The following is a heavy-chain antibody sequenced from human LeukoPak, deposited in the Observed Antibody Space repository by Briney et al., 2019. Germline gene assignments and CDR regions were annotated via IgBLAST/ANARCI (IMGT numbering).Heavy chain of an antibody. CDR1: GFTFSSYV. V-gene: IGHV3-48*03. D-gene: IGHD6-6*01. Sequence: GGSLRLSCAASGFTFSSYVMSWVRQAPGKGLEWVSYISDTGSTIYYADSVKGRFTISRDNAKNSLYLQMNSLRAEDTAVYYCARSIAAMPVDYWGQGALVTVSS. CDR3: ARSIAAMPVDY. J-gene: IGHJ4*02. CDR2: ISDTGSTI.